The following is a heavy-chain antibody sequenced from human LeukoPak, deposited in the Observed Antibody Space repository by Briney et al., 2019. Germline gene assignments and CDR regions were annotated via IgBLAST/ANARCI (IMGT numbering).Heavy chain of an antibody. CDR1: GYTFTSYG. J-gene: IGHJ4*02. CDR2: ISAYNGST. D-gene: IGHD6-13*01. Sequence: ASVKVSCKASGYTFTSYGISWVRQAPGQGLEWMGWISAYNGSTNYAQKLQGRVTMTTDTSTSTAYMELRSLRSDDTAVYYCARDPLGAAAGRGRFDYWGQGTLVTVSS. CDR3: ARDPLGAAAGRGRFDY. V-gene: IGHV1-18*01.